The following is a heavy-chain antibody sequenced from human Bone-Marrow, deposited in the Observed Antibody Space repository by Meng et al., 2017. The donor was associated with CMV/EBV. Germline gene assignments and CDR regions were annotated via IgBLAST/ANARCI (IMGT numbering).Heavy chain of an antibody. CDR3: ARDRELVDY. V-gene: IGHV1-2*02. Sequence: ASVKVSCKASGYTFTSYGISWVRQAPGQGLEWMGWINPNSGGTNYAQKFQGRVTMTRDTSISTAYMELSRLRSDDTAVYYCARDRELVDYWGQGTLVTVSS. D-gene: IGHD1-26*01. CDR1: GYTFTSYG. CDR2: INPNSGGT. J-gene: IGHJ4*02.